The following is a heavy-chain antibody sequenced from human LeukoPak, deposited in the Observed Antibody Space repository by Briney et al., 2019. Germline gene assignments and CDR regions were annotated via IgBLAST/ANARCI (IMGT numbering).Heavy chain of an antibody. CDR1: GFTFSSYA. J-gene: IGHJ5*02. D-gene: IGHD2-21*01. CDR3: ANMIAITSPNWFDP. V-gene: IGHV3-23*01. Sequence: GGSLRLSCAASGFTFSSYAMSWVRQAPGKGLEWVSAISGSGGSTYYADSVKGRFTISRHNSKNTLYLQMNSLRAEDTAVYYCANMIAITSPNWFDPGGQGTLVTVS. CDR2: ISGSGGST.